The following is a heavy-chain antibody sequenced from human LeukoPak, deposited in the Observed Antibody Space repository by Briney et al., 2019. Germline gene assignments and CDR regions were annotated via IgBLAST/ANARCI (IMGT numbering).Heavy chain of an antibody. CDR3: ARGSWRLVRGAASFES. CDR2: IWYDGSNK. CDR1: GFTFSSYG. Sequence: PGGSLRLSCAASGFTFSSYGMHWVRQAPGKGLEWVAVIWYDGSNKYYADSVKGRFTISRDNSKNTLYLQMNSLRAEDTAVYYCARGSWRLVRGAASFESWGQGTLVTVSS. D-gene: IGHD3-10*01. J-gene: IGHJ4*02. V-gene: IGHV3-33*01.